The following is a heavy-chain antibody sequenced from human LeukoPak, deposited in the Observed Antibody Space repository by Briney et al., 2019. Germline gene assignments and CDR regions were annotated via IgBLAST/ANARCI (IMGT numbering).Heavy chain of an antibody. V-gene: IGHV4-30-4*02. J-gene: IGHJ4*02. Sequence: SETLSLTCTVSGGSISSDDYYWSWIRQPPGKGLEWIGYIYYSGSTYYNPSLKSPVIISIDTSKNNFSLKLSSVTAADTAVYYCAIQKYCSSANCYYFDHWGQGTLVTVSS. CDR3: AIQKYCSSANCYYFDH. CDR2: IYYSGST. CDR1: GGSISSDDYY. D-gene: IGHD2-2*01.